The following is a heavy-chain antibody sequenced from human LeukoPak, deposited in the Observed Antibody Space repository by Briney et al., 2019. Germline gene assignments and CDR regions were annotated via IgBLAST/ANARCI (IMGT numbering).Heavy chain of an antibody. Sequence: SETLSLTCAVYGGSFSGYYWSWIRQPPGKGLEWIREINHSGSTNYNPSLKSRVTISVDTSKNQFSLKLSSVTAADTAVYYCARVLESYIVVVPAAMRDAFDIWGQGTMVTVSS. CDR3: ARVLESYIVVVPAAMRDAFDI. CDR1: GGSFSGYY. J-gene: IGHJ3*02. D-gene: IGHD2-2*01. V-gene: IGHV4-34*01. CDR2: INHSGST.